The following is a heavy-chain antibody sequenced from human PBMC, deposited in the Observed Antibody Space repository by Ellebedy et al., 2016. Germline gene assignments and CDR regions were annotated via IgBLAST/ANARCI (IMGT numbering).Heavy chain of an antibody. V-gene: IGHV3-23*01. CDR3: AKAGGSPYDQVYYYDSSGSSPVYYYYYYGMDV. Sequence: GESLKISCAASGFTFSSYAMSWVRQAPGKGLEWVSAISGSGGSTYYADSVKGRFTISRDNSKNTLYLQMNSLRAEDTAVYYCAKAGGSPYDQVYYYDSSGSSPVYYYYYYGMDVWGQGTAVTVSS. CDR2: ISGSGGST. CDR1: GFTFSSYA. J-gene: IGHJ6*02. D-gene: IGHD3-22*01.